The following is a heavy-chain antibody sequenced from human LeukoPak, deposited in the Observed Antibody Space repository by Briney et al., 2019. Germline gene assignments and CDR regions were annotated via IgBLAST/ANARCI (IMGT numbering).Heavy chain of an antibody. CDR2: ISGSATST. Sequence: GGSLRLSCAASAFTFSSYAMSWVRQAPGKGLEWVSAISGSATSTYYADSVKGRFTISRDNSKNTLYLQMNSLRAEDTAVYYCARDFYDSGSSGKWFDPWGQGTLVTVSS. CDR3: ARDFYDSGSSGKWFDP. J-gene: IGHJ5*02. V-gene: IGHV3-23*01. D-gene: IGHD1-26*01. CDR1: AFTFSSYA.